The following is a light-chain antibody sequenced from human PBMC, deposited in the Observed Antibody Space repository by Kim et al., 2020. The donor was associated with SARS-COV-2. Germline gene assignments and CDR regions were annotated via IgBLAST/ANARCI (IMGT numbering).Light chain of an antibody. CDR2: QDS. CDR1: KLGDKY. Sequence: VSPRQTASITCSGDKLGDKYACWYQQKPGQSPVLVIYQDSKRPSGIPERFSGSNSGNTATLTISGTQAMDEADYYCQAWDSSTLYVFGTGTKVTVL. V-gene: IGLV3-1*01. J-gene: IGLJ1*01. CDR3: QAWDSSTLYV.